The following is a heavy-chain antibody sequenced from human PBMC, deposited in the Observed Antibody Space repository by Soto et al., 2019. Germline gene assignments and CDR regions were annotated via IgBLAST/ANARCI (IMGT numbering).Heavy chain of an antibody. CDR2: INHSGST. CDR3: AREGIAAAGTKVAFDI. CDR1: GGSFSGYY. V-gene: IGHV4-34*01. D-gene: IGHD6-13*01. Sequence: QVQLQQWGAGLLKPSETLSLTCAVYGGSFSGYYWSWIRQPPGKGLEWIGEINHSGSTNYNPSLKSRVTISVDTSKNQFSLKLSSVTAADTAVYYCAREGIAAAGTKVAFDIWGQGTMVTVSS. J-gene: IGHJ3*02.